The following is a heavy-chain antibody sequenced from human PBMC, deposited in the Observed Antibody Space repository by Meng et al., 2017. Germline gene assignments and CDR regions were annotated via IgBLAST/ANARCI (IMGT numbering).Heavy chain of an antibody. J-gene: IGHJ4*02. CDR1: GFTFSSYA. CDR3: ASGSQWLFPY. V-gene: IGHV3-30*01. CDR2: ISYDGSNK. Sequence: QVQLVGSGGGVVPPGRSLRLSCAASGFTFSSYAMHWVRQAPGKGLEWVAVISYDGSNKYYADSVKGRFTISRDNSKNTLYLQMNSLRAEDTAVYYCASGSQWLFPYWGQGTLVTVSS. D-gene: IGHD6-19*01.